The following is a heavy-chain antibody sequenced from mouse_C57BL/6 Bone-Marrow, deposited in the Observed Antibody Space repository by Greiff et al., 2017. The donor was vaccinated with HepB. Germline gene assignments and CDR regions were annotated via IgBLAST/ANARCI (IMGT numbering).Heavy chain of an antibody. CDR2: INPNNGGT. Sequence: EVQLQQSGPELVKPGASVKISCKASGYTFTDYYMNWVKQSHGKSLEWIGDINPNNGGTSYNQKFKGKATLTVDKSSSTAYMELRSLTSEDSAVYYCAREGNWAEDYWGQGTTLTVSS. D-gene: IGHD4-1*01. CDR1: GYTFTDYY. CDR3: AREGNWAEDY. V-gene: IGHV1-26*01. J-gene: IGHJ2*01.